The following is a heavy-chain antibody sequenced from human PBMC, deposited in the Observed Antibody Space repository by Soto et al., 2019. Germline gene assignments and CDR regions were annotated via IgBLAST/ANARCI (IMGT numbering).Heavy chain of an antibody. Sequence: QGQLLQSGAEVKKPGASVKVSCKTSGYSFTDYKLHWVRQDPGQGLEWMGWVDRNGGGSNSAQKFQGSVTMTGDTSITTAYLDRTRLTTNDTATYFCATWVDYGDFEGFDFWGQGTLVTVSS. D-gene: IGHD4-17*01. CDR2: VDRNGGGS. J-gene: IGHJ4*02. V-gene: IGHV1-2*04. CDR3: ATWVDYGDFEGFDF. CDR1: GYSFTDYK.